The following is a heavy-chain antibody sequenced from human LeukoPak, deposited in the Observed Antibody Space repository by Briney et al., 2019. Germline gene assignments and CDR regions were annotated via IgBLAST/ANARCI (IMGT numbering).Heavy chain of an antibody. D-gene: IGHD6-13*01. Sequence: GGSLRLSCAASGFTFSHYWMTWVRQAPGKGLEWVANIKQDGSEKYYVDSVKGRFTISRDNAKNSLYLQMNCLRAEDTAVYFCASYRYSGSCYIYWGQGTLVTVSS. CDR2: IKQDGSEK. J-gene: IGHJ4*02. CDR1: GFTFSHYW. CDR3: ASYRYSGSCYIY. V-gene: IGHV3-7*01.